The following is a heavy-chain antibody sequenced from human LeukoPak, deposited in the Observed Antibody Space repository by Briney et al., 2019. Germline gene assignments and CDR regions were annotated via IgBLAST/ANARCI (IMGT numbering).Heavy chain of an antibody. J-gene: IGHJ4*02. D-gene: IGHD6-6*01. CDR1: GFTFSTSW. Sequence: GGSLRLSCAASGFTFSTSWMHWVRQAPGKGLVWVSRINTDGDSTNYADSVKGRFTTSRDNAKNTLYLQMNSLRAEDTAVYYCAKGRGYSSSSGIDYWGQGTLVTVSS. CDR3: AKGRGYSSSSGIDY. V-gene: IGHV3-74*01. CDR2: INTDGDST.